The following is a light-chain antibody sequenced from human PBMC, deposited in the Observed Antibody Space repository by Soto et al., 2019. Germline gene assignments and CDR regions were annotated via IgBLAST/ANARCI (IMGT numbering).Light chain of an antibody. CDR2: GNS. J-gene: IGLJ3*02. CDR3: QSYDSSLSGSV. CDR1: SSNIGAGYD. Sequence: QLVLTQPPSVSGAPGQRVTISCTGSSSNIGAGYDVHWYQQLPGTAPKLLIYGNSNRPSGVPDRFSGSKSGTSASLAITGLQAEDEADYYCQSYDSSLSGSVFGGGTKVTV. V-gene: IGLV1-40*01.